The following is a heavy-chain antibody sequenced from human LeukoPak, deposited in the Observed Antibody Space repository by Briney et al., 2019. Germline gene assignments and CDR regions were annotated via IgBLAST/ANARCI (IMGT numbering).Heavy chain of an antibody. CDR3: ARDNSVRDEAWWFNP. CDR1: GYTFTSNY. D-gene: IGHD5-24*01. Sequence: ASVKVSCKAFGYTFTSNYMHWVRQAPGQGPEWMGVISPSGGSTTYAQKFQGRVTLTRDMSTSTDYLELSSLRSEVTDVYYCARDNSVRDEAWWFNPWGQGTLVTVSS. J-gene: IGHJ5*02. CDR2: ISPSGGST. V-gene: IGHV1-46*01.